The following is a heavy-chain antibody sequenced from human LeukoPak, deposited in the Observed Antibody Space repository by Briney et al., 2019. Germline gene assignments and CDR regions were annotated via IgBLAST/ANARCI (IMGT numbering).Heavy chain of an antibody. D-gene: IGHD2-2*01. CDR2: IHYSGST. Sequence: PSETLSLTCTVSGGSISSSTYYWGWIRQPPGKGPEWMGSIHYSGSTYYNPSLKSRVTISVDMSKNQFSLKLGSVTAADTAVYYCARSYCSSSCYAVGAFDIWGQGTMVTVSS. CDR3: ARSYCSSSCYAVGAFDI. CDR1: GGSISSSTYY. V-gene: IGHV4-39*01. J-gene: IGHJ3*02.